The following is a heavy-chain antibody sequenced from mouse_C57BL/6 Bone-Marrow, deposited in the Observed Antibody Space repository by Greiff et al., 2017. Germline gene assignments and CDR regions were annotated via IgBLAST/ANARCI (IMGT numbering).Heavy chain of an antibody. Sequence: QVQLQQPGTELVKPGASVKLSCKASGYTFTSYWMHWVKQRPGQGLEWIGYIYPSNGGTKYNEKFKSKATVTVDKSSSTAYMKLSSLTSEDSAVYYCARYSNYGDYAMDDWGQGTTVTVSS. CDR3: ARYSNYGDYAMDD. J-gene: IGHJ4*01. V-gene: IGHV1-53*01. CDR1: GYTFTSYW. CDR2: IYPSNGGT. D-gene: IGHD2-5*01.